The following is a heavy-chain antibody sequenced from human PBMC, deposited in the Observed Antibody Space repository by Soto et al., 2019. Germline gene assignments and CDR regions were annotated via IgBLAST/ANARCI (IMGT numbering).Heavy chain of an antibody. CDR3: AREGCSSTSCSPPYYYYGMDV. CDR2: IYYSGST. V-gene: IGHV4-59*01. CDR1: GGSISSYY. J-gene: IGHJ6*02. D-gene: IGHD2-2*01. Sequence: PSETLSLTCTVSGGSISSYYWSGIRQPPGKGLEWIGYIYYSGSTNYNPSLKSRVTISVDTSKNQFSLKLSSVTAADTAVYYCAREGCSSTSCSPPYYYYGMDVWGQGPTVTVSS.